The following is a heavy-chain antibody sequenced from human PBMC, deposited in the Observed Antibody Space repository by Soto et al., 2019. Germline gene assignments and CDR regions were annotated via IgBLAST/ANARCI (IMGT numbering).Heavy chain of an antibody. Sequence: GGSLRLSCAASGFTVSSNYMSWVRQAPGKGLEWVSVIYSGGSTYYADSVKGRFTTSRDSSKNTLYLQMNSLRAEDTAVYYCARVSRYFDCSMDVWGQGTTVTVSS. V-gene: IGHV3-66*01. J-gene: IGHJ6*02. CDR3: ARVSRYFDCSMDV. CDR2: IYSGGST. CDR1: GFTVSSNY. D-gene: IGHD3-9*01.